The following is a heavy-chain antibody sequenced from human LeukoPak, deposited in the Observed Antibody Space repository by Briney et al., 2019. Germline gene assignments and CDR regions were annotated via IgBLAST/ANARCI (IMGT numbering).Heavy chain of an antibody. CDR2: ISSSSSYI. V-gene: IGHV3-21*01. Sequence: GGSLRLSCAASGFTFSSYSMNWVRQAPGKGLEWVSSISSSSSYIYYADSVKGRFTISRDNAKNSLYLQMNSLRAEDTAVYYCARDGRITIFGVVIIPMDVWGKGTTVTVSS. J-gene: IGHJ6*03. CDR3: ARDGRITIFGVVIIPMDV. CDR1: GFTFSSYS. D-gene: IGHD3-3*01.